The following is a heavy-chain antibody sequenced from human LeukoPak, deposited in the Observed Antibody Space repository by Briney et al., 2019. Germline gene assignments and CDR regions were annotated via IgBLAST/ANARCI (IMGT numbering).Heavy chain of an antibody. D-gene: IGHD5-12*01. Sequence: ASVKVSCKASGYTFTGYYMHWVRQAPGQGLEWMGWINPNSGGTNYAQKFQGRVTMTRDTSISTAYMELSRLRSDDTAVYYCATYVDIVATIRIDYWGQGTLVTVSS. V-gene: IGHV1-2*02. CDR2: INPNSGGT. CDR1: GYTFTGYY. J-gene: IGHJ4*02. CDR3: ATYVDIVATIRIDY.